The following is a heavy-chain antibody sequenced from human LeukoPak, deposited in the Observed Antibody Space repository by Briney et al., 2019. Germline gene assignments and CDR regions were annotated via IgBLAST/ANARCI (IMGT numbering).Heavy chain of an antibody. D-gene: IGHD3-9*01. CDR1: GFTFSSYA. Sequence: GGSLRLSCAASGFTFSSYAMSWVRQAPGEGLEWVSAISGSGGSTYYADSVKGRFTISRDNSKNTLYLQMNCLRAEDTGVYYCARDGFDFPLSYWGQGTLVTVSS. J-gene: IGHJ4*02. V-gene: IGHV3-23*01. CDR2: ISGSGGST. CDR3: ARDGFDFPLSY.